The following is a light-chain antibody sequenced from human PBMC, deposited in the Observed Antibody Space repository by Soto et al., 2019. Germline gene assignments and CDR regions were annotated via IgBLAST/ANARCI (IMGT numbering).Light chain of an antibody. CDR1: QSISSY. CDR3: QQTYLIPYT. CDR2: AAS. V-gene: IGKV1-39*01. J-gene: IGKJ2*01. Sequence: DIQMTQSPSSLSTSVGERVTITCRASQSISSYLNWYQQKPGKAPKLLIHAASRLQSGVPSRFSGSGGGTDFTLTISSLQPEDFATYYCQQTYLIPYTFGQGTTLDI.